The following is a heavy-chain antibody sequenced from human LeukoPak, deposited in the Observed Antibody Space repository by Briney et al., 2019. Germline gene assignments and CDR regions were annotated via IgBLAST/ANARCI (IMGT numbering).Heavy chain of an antibody. V-gene: IGHV1-69*02. CDR1: GGTFSSYT. CDR3: ARAEVYYYGMDV. CDR2: IIPILGIA. J-gene: IGHJ6*02. Sequence: SVKVSCKASGGTFSSYTISWVRQAPGQGLEWMGRIIPILGIANYAQKFQGRVTITADKSTSTAYMELSNLRSEDTAVYYCARAEVYYYGMDVWGQGTTVTVSS.